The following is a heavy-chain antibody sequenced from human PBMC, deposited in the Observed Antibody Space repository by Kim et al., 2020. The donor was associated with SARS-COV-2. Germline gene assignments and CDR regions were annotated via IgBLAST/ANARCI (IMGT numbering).Heavy chain of an antibody. Sequence: ASVKVSCKASGYTFTGYYMHWVRQAPGQGLEWMGWINPNSGGTNYAQKFQGRVTMTRDTSISTAYMELSRLRSDDTAVYYCAREKIVVGGAGGMDVWGQGTTVTVSS. CDR2: INPNSGGT. CDR3: AREKIVVGGAGGMDV. V-gene: IGHV1-2*02. J-gene: IGHJ6*02. CDR1: GYTFTGYY. D-gene: IGHD2-2*01.